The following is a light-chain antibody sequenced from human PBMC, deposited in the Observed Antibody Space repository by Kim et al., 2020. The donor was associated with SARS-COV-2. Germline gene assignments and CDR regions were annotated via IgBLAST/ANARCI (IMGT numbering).Light chain of an antibody. CDR1: QRISSTY. CDR2: DIS. V-gene: IGKV3-20*01. J-gene: IGKJ1*01. Sequence: SPGERATLSCRASQRISSTYFAWYQQKPGQAPRLLIYDISIRATGFPDRFSGSGSGTDFTLTISRLEPDDFAVYYCQQYSSLPWTFGQGTKVDIK. CDR3: QQYSSLPWT.